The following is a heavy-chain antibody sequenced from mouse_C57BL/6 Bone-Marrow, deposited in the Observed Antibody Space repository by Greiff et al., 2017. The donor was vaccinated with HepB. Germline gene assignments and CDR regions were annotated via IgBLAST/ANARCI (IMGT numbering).Heavy chain of an antibody. J-gene: IGHJ3*01. CDR2: IWGVGST. D-gene: IGHD2-1*01. CDR1: GFSLTSYG. CDR3: ASLLWGFAY. Sequence: VKLVESGPGLVAPSQSLSITCTVSGFSLTSYGVDWVRQSPGKGLEWLGVIWGVGSTNYNSALKSRLSISKDNSKSQVFLKMNSLQTDDTAMYYCASLLWGFAYWGQGTLVTVSA. V-gene: IGHV2-6*01.